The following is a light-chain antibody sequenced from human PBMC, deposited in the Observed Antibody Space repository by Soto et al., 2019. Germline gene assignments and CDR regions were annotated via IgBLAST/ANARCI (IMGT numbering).Light chain of an antibody. V-gene: IGLV2-14*03. CDR3: SSYTSSRTLI. Sequence: QSALTQPGSVSGSPGQSITISCTGASRDIGAYDYVSWYQQHPDKAPTLIIYDVTRRPSGLSNRFSASKSGNTASLTISGLQADDEVDYYCSSYTSSRTLIFGGGTKLTVL. CDR2: DVT. CDR1: SRDIGAYDY. J-gene: IGLJ2*01.